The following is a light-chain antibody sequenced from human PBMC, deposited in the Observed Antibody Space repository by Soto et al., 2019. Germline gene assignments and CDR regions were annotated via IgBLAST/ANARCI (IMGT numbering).Light chain of an antibody. CDR2: EVS. J-gene: IGLJ3*02. Sequence: QSALTQPASVSGSPGQSITIPCTGSSSDVGGYKYVSWYQQYPGKAPRLMIYEVSNRPSGVSNRFSGSKSGNTASLTISGLQAEDEADYYCSSYTSSTTWVFGGGTKVTV. V-gene: IGLV2-14*01. CDR3: SSYTSSTTWV. CDR1: SSDVGGYKY.